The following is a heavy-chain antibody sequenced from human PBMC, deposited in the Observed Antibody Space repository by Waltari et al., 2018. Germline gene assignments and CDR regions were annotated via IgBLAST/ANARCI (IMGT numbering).Heavy chain of an antibody. J-gene: IGHJ4*02. Sequence: QVQLVQSGAEVKKPGSSVKVSCKASGGTFSSYAISWVRQAPGQGLEWMGGFIPIFGTANYAQKFQGGVTITADESTSTAYMELSSLRSEDTAVYYCAASGQLGGYYFDYWGQGTLVIVSS. CDR3: AASGQLGGYYFDY. D-gene: IGHD6-6*01. V-gene: IGHV1-69*01. CDR1: GGTFSSYA. CDR2: FIPIFGTA.